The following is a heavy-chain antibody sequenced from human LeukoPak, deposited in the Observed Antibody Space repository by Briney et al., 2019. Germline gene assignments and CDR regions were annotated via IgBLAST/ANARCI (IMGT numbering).Heavy chain of an antibody. CDR2: IYHSGST. J-gene: IGHJ4*02. V-gene: IGHV4-39*01. CDR1: GGSISSSSYY. Sequence: PSETLSLTCPVSGGSISSSSYYWGWIRQPPGKGLEWIGNIYHSGSTYYNPSLKCRVTISVDTSKNQFSLKLSSVTAADTAVYYCASSLTDYTSGWYFDYWGQGTLVTVSS. CDR3: ASSLTDYTSGWYFDY. D-gene: IGHD6-19*01.